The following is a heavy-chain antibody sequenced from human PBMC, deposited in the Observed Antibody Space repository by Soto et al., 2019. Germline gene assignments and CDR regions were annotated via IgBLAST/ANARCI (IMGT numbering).Heavy chain of an antibody. CDR3: ARARITMVPAWFDP. V-gene: IGHV4-31*03. J-gene: IGHJ5*02. CDR2: IYYGGST. Sequence: SETLSLTCTVSGGSISSGGYYWSWIRQHPGKGLEWIGYIYYGGSTYYNPSLKSRVTISVDTSKNQFSLKLSSVTAADTAVYYCARARITMVPAWFDPWGQGTLVTVS. CDR1: GGSISSGGYY. D-gene: IGHD3-10*01.